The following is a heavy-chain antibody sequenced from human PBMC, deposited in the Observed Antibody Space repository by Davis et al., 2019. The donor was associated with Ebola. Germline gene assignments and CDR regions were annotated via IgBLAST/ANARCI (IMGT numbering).Heavy chain of an antibody. D-gene: IGHD1-26*01. J-gene: IGHJ4*02. V-gene: IGHV5-51*01. CDR1: GYSFTTYW. CDR2: IYPGDSDT. CDR3: ALKVKWGAYFDS. Sequence: GESLKISCQGSGYSFTTYWIGWVRQMPGKGLEWMGIIYPGDSDTRYSPSFQGQVTIAADKSIRTAYLQWSSLKASDTAMYYCALKVKWGAYFDSWGQGALVTVSS.